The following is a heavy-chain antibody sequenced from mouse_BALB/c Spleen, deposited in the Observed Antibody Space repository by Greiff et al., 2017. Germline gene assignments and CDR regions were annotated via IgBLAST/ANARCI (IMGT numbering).Heavy chain of an antibody. V-gene: IGHV3-1*02. D-gene: IGHD2-1*01. CDR2: IHYSGST. Sequence: DVKLVESGPDLVKPSQSLSLTCTVTGYSITSGYSWPWIRQFPGNKLEWMGYIHYSGSTNYNPSLKSRISITRDTSKNQFFLQLNSVTTEDTATYYCARDGNYDPFAYWGQGTLVTVSA. CDR1: GYSITSGYS. J-gene: IGHJ3*01. CDR3: ARDGNYDPFAY.